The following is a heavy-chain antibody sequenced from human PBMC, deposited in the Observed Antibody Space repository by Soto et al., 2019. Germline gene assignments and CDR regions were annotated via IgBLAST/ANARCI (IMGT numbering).Heavy chain of an antibody. D-gene: IGHD5-12*01. CDR2: IYYSGST. CDR3: ARYAYSGYDWAIDY. J-gene: IGHJ4*02. CDR1: GGSISSYY. Sequence: QVQLQESGPGLVKPSETLSLTCTVSGGSISSYYWSWIRQPPGKGLEWIGYIYYSGSTNYNPSLKSRVTIXVXTXXNQFSLKLSSVTAADTAVYYCARYAYSGYDWAIDYWGQGTLVTVSS. V-gene: IGHV4-59*08.